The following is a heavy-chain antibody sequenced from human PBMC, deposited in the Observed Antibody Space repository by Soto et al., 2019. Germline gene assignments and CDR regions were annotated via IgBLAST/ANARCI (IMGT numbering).Heavy chain of an antibody. D-gene: IGHD4-17*01. Sequence: PGGSLRLSCAASGFTFSSYGMHWVRQAPGKGLEWVAVIWYDGSNKYYADSVKGRFTISRDNSKNTLYLQMNSLRAEDMAVYYCADYGDYPQWYFDLWGRGTLVTVSS. V-gene: IGHV3-33*01. CDR2: IWYDGSNK. J-gene: IGHJ2*01. CDR1: GFTFSSYG. CDR3: ADYGDYPQWYFDL.